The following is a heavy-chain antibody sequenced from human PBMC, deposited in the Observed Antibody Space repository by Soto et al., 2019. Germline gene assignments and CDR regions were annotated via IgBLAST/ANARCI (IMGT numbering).Heavy chain of an antibody. D-gene: IGHD2-21*02. Sequence: QVQLQESGPGLVKPSDTLSLTCTGSGGSISRYYWSWIRQPPGKGLEWIGYMYNTGSTVYNPSFKSRVTISVDTSKNQFSLKLNSVTAADTAVYYCARDLWGYCGTDCYPLDVWGQGTTVTFSS. CDR3: ARDLWGYCGTDCYPLDV. CDR2: MYNTGST. V-gene: IGHV4-59*01. J-gene: IGHJ6*02. CDR1: GGSISRYY.